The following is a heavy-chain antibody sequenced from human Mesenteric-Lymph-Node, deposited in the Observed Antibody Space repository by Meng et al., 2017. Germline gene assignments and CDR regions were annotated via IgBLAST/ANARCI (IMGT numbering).Heavy chain of an antibody. J-gene: IGHJ4*02. D-gene: IGHD3-16*01. CDR2: MYSGGGT. Sequence: GSLRLSCTVSGGSISSSSYYWGWIRQAPGKGLEWIGSMYSGGGTDYNPSLRSRVTIPVDTSKNQLSLQLTSVTAADTAIYYCAREQAHGNLGGYWGRGTLVTVSS. CDR1: GGSISSSSYY. CDR3: AREQAHGNLGGY. V-gene: IGHV4-39*07.